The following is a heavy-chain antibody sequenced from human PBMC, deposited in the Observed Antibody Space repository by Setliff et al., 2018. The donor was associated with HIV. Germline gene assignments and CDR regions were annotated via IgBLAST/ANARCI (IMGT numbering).Heavy chain of an antibody. CDR2: INWNGDNR. V-gene: IGHV3-20*04. Sequence: LRLSCAASGFTFGDYGMSWVRQAPGKGLEWVSSINWNGDNRGYADSVKGRFTISRDNAKNSLYLQMNSLRAEDTALYYCAREADYYDSSGYYYYYYYMDVWGKGTTVTVSS. CDR3: AREADYYDSSGYYYYYYYMDV. CDR1: GFTFGDYG. J-gene: IGHJ6*03. D-gene: IGHD3-22*01.